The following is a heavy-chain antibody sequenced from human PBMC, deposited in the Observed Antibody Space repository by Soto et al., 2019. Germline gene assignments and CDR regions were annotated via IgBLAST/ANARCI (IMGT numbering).Heavy chain of an antibody. Sequence: PGESLKISCKVSGDTFITYWIGWVRQISGKGLQWMGLIYLGDSDTRYSPSFQGRVTISADKSISTAYLQWSSLKASDTATYYCARHARGDIQFPDYYNGVDVWGQGTTVTVSS. D-gene: IGHD2-21*02. CDR3: ARHARGDIQFPDYYNGVDV. V-gene: IGHV5-51*01. CDR1: GDTFITYW. J-gene: IGHJ6*02. CDR2: IYLGDSDT.